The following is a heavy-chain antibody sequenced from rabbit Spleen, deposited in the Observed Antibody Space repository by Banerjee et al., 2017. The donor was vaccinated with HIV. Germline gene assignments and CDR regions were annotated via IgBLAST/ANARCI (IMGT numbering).Heavy chain of an antibody. J-gene: IGHJ4*01. Sequence: QSLEESGGDLVKPGASLTLTCTASGFSFSNNYYMYWVRQAPGKGLEWIACIYTGSSAGTWYASWAKGRFTISKASSTTVTLQMTSLTAADTATYFCARGAGGYVGSGYAAHYFNLWGPGTLVTVS. CDR1: GFSFSNNYY. CDR2: IYTGSSAGT. D-gene: IGHD6-1*01. CDR3: ARGAGGYVGSGYAAHYFNL. V-gene: IGHV1S40*01.